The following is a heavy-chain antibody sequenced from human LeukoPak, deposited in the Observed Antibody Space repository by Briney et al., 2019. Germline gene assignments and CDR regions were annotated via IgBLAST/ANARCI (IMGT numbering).Heavy chain of an antibody. D-gene: IGHD3-10*01. Sequence: GGSLRLSCAASGFTFSSYSMNWVRQAPGKGLQWVAFIRNDGSNKYYADSVKGRFTISRDNSKSTLYLQMNSLRAEDTAMYYCAKKDGGRGEGTFDYWGQGTLVTVSS. CDR2: IRNDGSNK. J-gene: IGHJ4*02. CDR1: GFTFSSYS. CDR3: AKKDGGRGEGTFDY. V-gene: IGHV3-30*02.